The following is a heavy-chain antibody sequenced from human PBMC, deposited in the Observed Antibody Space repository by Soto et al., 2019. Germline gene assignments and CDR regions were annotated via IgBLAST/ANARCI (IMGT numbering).Heavy chain of an antibody. CDR3: ARHIDY. CDR2: IYYSGST. Sequence: QLQLQESGPGLVKPSETLSLTCTVSGGSISSSSYYWGWIRQAPGKGMECIGRIYYSGSTYYIPSLKSRITISVDTSKNQFSLKLSSVTAADTAVYYCARHIDYWGQGTLVTVSS. V-gene: IGHV4-39*01. J-gene: IGHJ4*02. CDR1: GGSISSSSYY.